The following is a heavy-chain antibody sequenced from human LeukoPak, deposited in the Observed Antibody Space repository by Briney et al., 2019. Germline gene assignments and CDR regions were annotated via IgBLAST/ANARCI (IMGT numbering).Heavy chain of an antibody. CDR1: GFTFSNYW. J-gene: IGHJ3*02. Sequence: GGSLRLSCAASGFTFSNYWMHWVRQAAGKGLEWVGRIRSKANSYATVYAASVKGRFTISTDDSKNTAYLQMDSLKTEDTAVYYCTSRPYDSSGYLIFDIWGQGTMVTVSS. D-gene: IGHD3-22*01. V-gene: IGHV3-73*01. CDR3: TSRPYDSSGYLIFDI. CDR2: IRSKANSYAT.